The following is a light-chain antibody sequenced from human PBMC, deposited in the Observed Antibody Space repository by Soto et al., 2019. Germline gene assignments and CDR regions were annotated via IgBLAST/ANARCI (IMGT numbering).Light chain of an antibody. CDR3: CSYAGSYTYV. J-gene: IGLJ1*01. CDR1: SSDVGGYNY. V-gene: IGLV2-11*01. Sequence: QSALTQPRSVSGSPGQSVTISCTGTSSDVGGYNYVSWSQQHPGNAPKLMIYDVSKRPSGVPDRFSGSKSGNTASLTISGLRAEDEADYYCCSYAGSYTYVFGTGTKLTVL. CDR2: DVS.